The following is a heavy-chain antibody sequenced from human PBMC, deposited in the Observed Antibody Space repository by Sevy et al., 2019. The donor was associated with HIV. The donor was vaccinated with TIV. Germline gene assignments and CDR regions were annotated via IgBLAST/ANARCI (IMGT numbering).Heavy chain of an antibody. J-gene: IGHJ4*02. D-gene: IGHD3-10*01. V-gene: IGHV1-18*04. CDR3: SRDRSFITMVRGVPFDY. CDR1: GYTFTSYG. CDR2: ISAYNGNT. Sequence: ASVKVSCKASGYTFTSYGISWVRQAPGQGLEWMGWISAYNGNTNYAQKLQGRVTMTTDTSTNTAYMELRSLRSDDTAVYYCSRDRSFITMVRGVPFDYWGQGTLVTVSS.